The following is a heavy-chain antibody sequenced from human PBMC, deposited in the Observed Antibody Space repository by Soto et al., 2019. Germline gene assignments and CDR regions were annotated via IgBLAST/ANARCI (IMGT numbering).Heavy chain of an antibody. Sequence: QVELQQSGPRLVKPSETLSLTCSVSSGPSSSHNWGWIRQSPGRGLEWIGYVYYTGGTSYNPSLRRXLXXTADTSTNHTSLTLSSVTAAERAVYCCVGQGIGPLRGLVDVWGQGTTVSVSS. V-gene: IGHV4-59*08. CDR1: SGPSSSHN. J-gene: IGHJ6*02. CDR3: VGQGIGPLRGLVDV. D-gene: IGHD3-10*01. CDR2: VYYTGGT.